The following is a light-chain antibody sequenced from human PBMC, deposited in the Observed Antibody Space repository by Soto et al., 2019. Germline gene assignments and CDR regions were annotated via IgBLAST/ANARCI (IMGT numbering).Light chain of an antibody. CDR1: QGISSA. V-gene: IGKV1D-13*01. Sequence: ALQLTQSPSSLSASVGDRVTITCRASQGISSALAWYQQKPGKAPKLLIYDASSLESGVPSMFSGSGSGTDFTLPISSLQPEDFVTYYCQQFNNYPFTFGPGTKVDIK. J-gene: IGKJ3*01. CDR2: DAS. CDR3: QQFNNYPFT.